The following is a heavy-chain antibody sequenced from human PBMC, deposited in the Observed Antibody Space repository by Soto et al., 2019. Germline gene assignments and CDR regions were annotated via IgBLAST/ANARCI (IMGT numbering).Heavy chain of an antibody. CDR2: IKSKTNGGTT. Sequence: PGGSLRLSCAASGFTFNNAWMSWVRQAPGKGLEWVGRIKSKTNGGTTDYAAPVIGRFTISRDDSKNTPYLQMNSLKTDDTAVYSCTSDDLIKRNCGQGTLVTVSS. J-gene: IGHJ4*02. CDR1: GFTFNNAW. V-gene: IGHV3-15*01. CDR3: TSDDLIKRN.